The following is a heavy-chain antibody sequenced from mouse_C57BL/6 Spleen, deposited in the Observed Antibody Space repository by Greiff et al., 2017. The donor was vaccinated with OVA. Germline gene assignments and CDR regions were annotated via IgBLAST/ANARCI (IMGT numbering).Heavy chain of an antibody. Sequence: EVKLQQSVAELVRPGALVKLSCTASGFNIKNTYMHWVKQRPEQGLEWIGRIDPANGNTKYATKFQGKATITADTSSNTAYLQLSSLTSEDTAIYYCARRDYDGDYFDYWGQGTTLTVSS. CDR1: GFNIKNTY. D-gene: IGHD2-4*01. J-gene: IGHJ2*01. CDR2: IDPANGNT. V-gene: IGHV14-3*01. CDR3: ARRDYDGDYFDY.